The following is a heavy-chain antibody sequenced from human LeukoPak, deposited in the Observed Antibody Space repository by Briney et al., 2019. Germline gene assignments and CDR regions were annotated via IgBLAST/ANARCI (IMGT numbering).Heavy chain of an antibody. J-gene: IGHJ4*02. Sequence: GGSLRLSCAASGSNFDDYAMHWVRQVPGKGLEWVSGISWNSGSVAYAGSVKGRFTITRDNAKNLLFLQINSLRVEDTAVYYCARETPRRGETRDGYRWGQGTLVTVSS. CDR3: ARETPRRGETRDGYR. CDR1: GSNFDDYA. V-gene: IGHV3-9*01. D-gene: IGHD5-24*01. CDR2: ISWNSGSV.